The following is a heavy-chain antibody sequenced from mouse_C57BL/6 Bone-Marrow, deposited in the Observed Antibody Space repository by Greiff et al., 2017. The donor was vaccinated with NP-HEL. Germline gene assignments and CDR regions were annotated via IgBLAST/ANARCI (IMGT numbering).Heavy chain of an antibody. CDR3: TTFTTVVDWYFDV. CDR2: IDPENGDT. V-gene: IGHV14-4*01. Sequence: VQLQQSGAELVRPGASVKLSCTASGFNIKDDYMHWVKQRPEQGLEWIGWIDPENGDTEYASKFQGKATITADTSSNTAYLQLSSLTSEDTAVYYCTTFTTVVDWYFDVWATGTTVTVSS. CDR1: GFNIKDDY. D-gene: IGHD1-1*01. J-gene: IGHJ1*03.